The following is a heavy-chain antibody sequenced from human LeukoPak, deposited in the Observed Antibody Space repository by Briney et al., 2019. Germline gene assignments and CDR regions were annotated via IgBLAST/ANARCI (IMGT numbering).Heavy chain of an antibody. J-gene: IGHJ4*02. CDR1: GFTFSSYA. V-gene: IGHV3-23*01. CDR2: ISGSGGST. CDR3: AKVGDSYYYGSGKTLYYFDY. Sequence: GGSLRLSCAASGFTFSSYAMSWVRQAPGKGLEWVSAISGSGGSTYYADSVKGRFTISRDNSKNTLYLQMNSLRAEDTAVYYCAKVGDSYYYGSGKTLYYFDYWGQGTLVTVSS. D-gene: IGHD3-10*01.